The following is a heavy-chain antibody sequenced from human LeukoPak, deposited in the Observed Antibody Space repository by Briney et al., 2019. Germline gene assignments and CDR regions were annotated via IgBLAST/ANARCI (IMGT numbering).Heavy chain of an antibody. Sequence: GRSLRLSCAASGFTFSSYAMHWVRQAPGKGLEWVAVISYDGSNKYYADSVKGRFTISRDNSKNTLYLQMNSLRAEDTAVYYCARGTFEGCFDYWGQGTLVTVSS. J-gene: IGHJ4*02. CDR1: GFTFSSYA. CDR2: ISYDGSNK. V-gene: IGHV3-30*14. CDR3: ARGTFEGCFDY.